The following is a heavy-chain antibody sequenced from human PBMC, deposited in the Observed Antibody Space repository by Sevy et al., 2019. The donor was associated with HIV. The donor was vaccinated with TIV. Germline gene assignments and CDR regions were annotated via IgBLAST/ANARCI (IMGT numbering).Heavy chain of an antibody. V-gene: IGHV3-15*01. CDR1: GSTFREAW. J-gene: IGHJ4*02. Sequence: GGSLRLSCAASGSTFREAWMSWVRQAPGKGLEWVGRIKSKTDAATRDFAAPVRGRFSISRDDSANTVYLVMNNLKPEDTDVYYCAAGTGSSDFDYWCQGTLVTVSS. D-gene: IGHD1-26*01. CDR3: AAGTGSSDFDY. CDR2: IKSKTDAATR.